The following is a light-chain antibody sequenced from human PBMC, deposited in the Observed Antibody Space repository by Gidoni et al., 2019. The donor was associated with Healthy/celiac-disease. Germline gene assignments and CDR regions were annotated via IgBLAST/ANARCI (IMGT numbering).Light chain of an antibody. CDR2: DAS. V-gene: IGKV3-11*01. Sequence: EIVLTQSPPTLSFSPGERATLSCRASQMVSSYLAWYQKKPGQAPRLLIYDASNRATGIPARFSGSGSGTDFTLTISSLEPEDFAVYYCQQRSNWPPALTFXGXTKVEIK. CDR3: QQRSNWPPALT. CDR1: QMVSSY. J-gene: IGKJ4*01.